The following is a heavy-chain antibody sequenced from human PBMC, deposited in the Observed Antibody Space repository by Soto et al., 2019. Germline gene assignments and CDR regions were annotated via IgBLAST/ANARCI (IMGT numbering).Heavy chain of an antibody. V-gene: IGHV1-18*01. J-gene: IGHJ5*02. D-gene: IGHD1-20*01. CDR1: GYTFSSYG. Sequence: QVQLVQSGVEVKKPGASVKVSCKASGYTFSSYGISWVRQAPGQGLEWMGWISAHNGNTNYAQKFQGRVTMTTDTSTGHAYMELRSLRSDDPAVVYCAGGGITGMGWFDPWGLGTLVTVSS. CDR2: ISAHNGNT. CDR3: AGGGITGMGWFDP.